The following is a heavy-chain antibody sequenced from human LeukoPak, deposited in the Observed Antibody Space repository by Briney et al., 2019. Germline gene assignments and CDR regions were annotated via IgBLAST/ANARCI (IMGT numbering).Heavy chain of an antibody. J-gene: IGHJ4*02. V-gene: IGHV4-59*08. D-gene: IGHD2-21*02. CDR2: IYYSGST. CDR3: ARQGRVTGPYGY. Sequence: PSETLSLTCTVSGGSISDYYWSWIRQPPGKGLEWIGYIYYSGSTNYNPSLKSRVTISLDTSRNQFSLELSSVTAADTAVYYCARQGRVTGPYGYWGQGTLVTVSS. CDR1: GGSISDYY.